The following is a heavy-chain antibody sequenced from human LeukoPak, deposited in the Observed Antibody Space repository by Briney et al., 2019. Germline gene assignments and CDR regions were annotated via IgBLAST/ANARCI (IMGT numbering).Heavy chain of an antibody. V-gene: IGHV4-39*01. CDR2: IYYSGST. CDR1: GGSISSSSYY. J-gene: IGHJ5*02. CDR3: ARHTGGDILTGYTPGWFDP. D-gene: IGHD3-9*01. Sequence: SETLSLTCTVSGGSISSSSYYWGWIRQPPGKGLEWIGSIYYSGSTYYNPSLKSRVTISVDTSKNQFSLKLSSVTAADTAVYYCARHTGGDILTGYTPGWFDPWGQGTLVTVSS.